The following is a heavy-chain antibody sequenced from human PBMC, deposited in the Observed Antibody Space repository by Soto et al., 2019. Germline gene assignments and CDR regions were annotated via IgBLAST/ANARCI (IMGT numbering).Heavy chain of an antibody. CDR1: GGSISSSSYY. J-gene: IGHJ4*02. D-gene: IGHD3-9*01. CDR3: ASRPLYDILTGYPQYYFDY. CDR2: IYYSGST. V-gene: IGHV4-39*01. Sequence: SETLSLTCTVSGGSISSSSYYWGWIRQPPGKGLEWIGSIYYSGSTYYNPSLKSRVTISVDTSKNQFSLKLSSVTAADTAGYYCASRPLYDILTGYPQYYFDYWGQGTLVTVSS.